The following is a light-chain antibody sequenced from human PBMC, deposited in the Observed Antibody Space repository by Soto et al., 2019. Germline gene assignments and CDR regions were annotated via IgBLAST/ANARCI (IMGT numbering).Light chain of an antibody. V-gene: IGKV3-11*01. CDR2: DAS. Sequence: EIVLTQSPATLSLSPGDRATLSCRASQSVSSYFAWYQQKPGQAPRLLIYDASNRATGIPARFSGSGSGTDFTLTISSLEPEDFGVYYCQQRNNWSWTFGQGTKVEIK. CDR3: QQRNNWSWT. CDR1: QSVSSY. J-gene: IGKJ1*01.